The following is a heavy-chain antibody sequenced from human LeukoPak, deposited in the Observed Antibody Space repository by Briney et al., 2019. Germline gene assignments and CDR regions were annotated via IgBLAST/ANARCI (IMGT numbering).Heavy chain of an antibody. Sequence: GALRLSCAASGFTFSSYWMHWVRQAPGKGLVGVSRINSDGSSTSYADSVKGRFTISRDNAKNTLYLQMNSLRAEDTAVYYCARTITMDMDYWGQGTLVTVSS. V-gene: IGHV3-74*01. J-gene: IGHJ4*02. CDR2: INSDGSST. CDR3: ARTITMDMDY. CDR1: GFTFSSYW. D-gene: IGHD3-10*01.